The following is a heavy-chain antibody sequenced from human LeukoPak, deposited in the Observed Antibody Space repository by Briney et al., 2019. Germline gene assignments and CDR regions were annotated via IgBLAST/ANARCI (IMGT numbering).Heavy chain of an antibody. CDR3: AKHLVATTPFFDY. V-gene: IGHV4-59*08. CDR2: IYHSGST. J-gene: IGHJ4*02. D-gene: IGHD5-12*01. Sequence: SETLSLTCTVSGDSTSRYYRSWIRQPPEKGLEWIAFIYHSGSTNYNPSLKSRVTISMDTSKNQFSLSLRSVTAADTAVYYCAKHLVATTPFFDYWGQGTLVTVSS. CDR1: GDSTSRYY.